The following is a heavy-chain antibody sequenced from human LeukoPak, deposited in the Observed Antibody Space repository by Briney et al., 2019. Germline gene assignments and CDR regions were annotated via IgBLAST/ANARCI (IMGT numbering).Heavy chain of an antibody. D-gene: IGHD6-13*01. CDR2: IKEDGSRE. V-gene: IGHV3-7*03. J-gene: IGHJ4*02. CDR3: AKDGQLANY. CDR1: GFTFSTYW. Sequence: PGGSLRLSCAASGFTFSTYWMTWVRQAPGKGLEWVANIKEDGSREYYVDSVKGRFTISRDNAKNSLYLQMDSLTAEDTAVYYCAKDGQLANYWGQGTLVTVSS.